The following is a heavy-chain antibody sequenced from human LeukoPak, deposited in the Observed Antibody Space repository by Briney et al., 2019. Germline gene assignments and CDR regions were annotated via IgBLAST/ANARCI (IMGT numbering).Heavy chain of an antibody. CDR3: AADPYGSGSYVHGMDV. J-gene: IGHJ6*02. CDR2: IVVGSGNT. CDR1: GFTFTSSA. Sequence: SVKVSCKASGFTFTSSAVQWVRQARGQRLEWIGWIVVGSGNTNYAQKFRERVTITRDMSTSTAYMELSSLRSEDTAVYYCAADPYGSGSYVHGMDVWGQGTTVTVSS. D-gene: IGHD3-10*01. V-gene: IGHV1-58*01.